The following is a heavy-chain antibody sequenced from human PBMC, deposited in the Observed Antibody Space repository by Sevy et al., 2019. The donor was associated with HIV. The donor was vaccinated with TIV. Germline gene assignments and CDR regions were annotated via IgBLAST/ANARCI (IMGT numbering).Heavy chain of an antibody. CDR3: AKDLAGPGRRYFDY. V-gene: IGHV3-30*02. Sequence: GGSLRLSCTASGFTFSNFGMHWVRQVPGKGLEWMTFIRSDGSDKYYAASVKGRFTISRDDSKNTLYLQMDSLRAEDTAIYYCAKDLAGPGRRYFDYWGQGTLVTVSS. D-gene: IGHD6-13*01. CDR1: GFTFSNFG. J-gene: IGHJ4*02. CDR2: IRSDGSDK.